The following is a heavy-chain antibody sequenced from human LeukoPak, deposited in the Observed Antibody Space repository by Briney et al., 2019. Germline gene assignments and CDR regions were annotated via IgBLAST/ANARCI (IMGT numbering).Heavy chain of an antibody. CDR3: ARDRYSSSWSPRGYYYYYMDV. V-gene: IGHV4-4*07. D-gene: IGHD6-13*01. CDR1: GGSISSYY. CDR2: IYTSGST. J-gene: IGHJ6*03. Sequence: SETLSLTCTVSGGSISSYYWSWIRQPAGKGLEWIGRIYTSGSTNYNPSLKSRVTMSVDTSKNQFSLKLCSVTAADTAAYYCARDRYSSSWSPRGYYYYYMDVWGKGTTVTISS.